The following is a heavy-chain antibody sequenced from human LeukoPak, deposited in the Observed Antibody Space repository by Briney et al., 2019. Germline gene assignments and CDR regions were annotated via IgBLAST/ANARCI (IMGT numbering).Heavy chain of an antibody. V-gene: IGHV3-48*03. CDR3: ARDARSVLLWFGELSDYGMDV. D-gene: IGHD3-10*01. CDR2: ISSSGSTI. CDR1: GFTFSSYE. Sequence: GGSLRLSCAASGFTFSSYEMNWVRRAPGKGLEWVSYISSSGSTIYYADSVKGRFTISRDNAKHSLYLQMNSLRAEDTAVYYCARDARSVLLWFGELSDYGMDVWGKGTTVTVSS. J-gene: IGHJ6*04.